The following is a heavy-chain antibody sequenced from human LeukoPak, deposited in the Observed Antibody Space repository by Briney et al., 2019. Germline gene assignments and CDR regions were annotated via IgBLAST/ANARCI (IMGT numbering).Heavy chain of an antibody. Sequence: GRSLKLSCAASGFTFTIYGMHWVRQAPGKGLEWGAVIWSDGSNENYADSVRGRFTISRDNSKNTLYLEMNSLRADDTAVYYCARDRGNAPFDYWGQGTLVTVSS. D-gene: IGHD1-1*01. V-gene: IGHV3-33*01. CDR3: ARDRGNAPFDY. J-gene: IGHJ4*02. CDR2: IWSDGSNE. CDR1: GFTFTIYG.